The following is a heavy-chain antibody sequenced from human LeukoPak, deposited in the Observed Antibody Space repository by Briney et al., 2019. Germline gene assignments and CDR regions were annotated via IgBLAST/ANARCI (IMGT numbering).Heavy chain of an antibody. J-gene: IGHJ6*03. Sequence: ASVKVSCKASGGTFSSYAISWVRQAPGQGLEWMGGIIPIFGTANYAQKFQGRVTITTDESTSTAYMELNSLRSEDTAVYYCARDRLVVVPAAIRPHYYMDVWGKGTTVTVSS. CDR3: ARDRLVVVPAAIRPHYYMDV. CDR1: GGTFSSYA. D-gene: IGHD2-2*02. V-gene: IGHV1-69*05. CDR2: IIPIFGTA.